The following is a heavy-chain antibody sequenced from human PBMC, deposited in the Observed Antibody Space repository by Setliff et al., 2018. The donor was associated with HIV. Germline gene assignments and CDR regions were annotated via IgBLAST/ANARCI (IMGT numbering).Heavy chain of an antibody. Sequence: PGGSLRLSCAASGLTFSSYEMNWVRQAPGKGLEWISYISSDSRTTYHADSVKGRFTISRDDAKTSLYLQMNRLGAEETAVYYCAKIQNPQGYYHDSSGYYPHPGSPDYWGQGTLVTVSS. V-gene: IGHV3-48*03. J-gene: IGHJ4*02. CDR1: GLTFSSYE. CDR3: AKIQNPQGYYHDSSGYYPHPGSPDY. CDR2: ISSDSRTT. D-gene: IGHD3-22*01.